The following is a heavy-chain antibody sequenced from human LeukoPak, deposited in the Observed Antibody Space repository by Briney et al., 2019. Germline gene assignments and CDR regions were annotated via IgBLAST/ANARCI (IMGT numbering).Heavy chain of an antibody. J-gene: IGHJ4*02. V-gene: IGHV3-23*01. D-gene: IGHD3-10*01. CDR3: ARDSATKVRGPVIGSTDF. CDR2: ISFSGGNT. CDR1: GFTFSNAW. Sequence: PGGSLRLSCAASGFTFSNAWMNWVRQAPGKGLEWVSVISFSGGNTNYADSVRGRFTMSRDNSKNTLYLQMNSLRAEDTAVYYCARDSATKVRGPVIGSTDFWGQGTLVTVSS.